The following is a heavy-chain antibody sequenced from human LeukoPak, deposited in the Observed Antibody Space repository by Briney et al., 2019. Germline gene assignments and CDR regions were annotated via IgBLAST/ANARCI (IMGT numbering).Heavy chain of an antibody. J-gene: IGHJ5*02. CDR1: GGSFSGYY. CDR3: ARGGVTYDYGS. D-gene: IGHD3-10*01. V-gene: IGHV4-34*01. Sequence: SETLSLTCAVYGGSFSGYYWSWIRQPPGKGLEWIGEINHSGSTNYNPSLKSRVTISVDTSKNQFSLKLSSVTAADTAVYYCARGGVTYDYGSWGQGTLVTVSS. CDR2: INHSGST.